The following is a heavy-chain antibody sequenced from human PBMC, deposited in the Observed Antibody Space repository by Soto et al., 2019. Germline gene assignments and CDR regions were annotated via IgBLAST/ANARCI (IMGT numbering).Heavy chain of an antibody. Sequence: SETLSLTCTVSGGAITSYYWTWIRQPAGKGLEWIGRIYSSGSTKYNPSLQSRISMSLDTSKNQFSLTLASVTAADTAVYYCAPGQIFSDWFDTWGQGTLVTVSP. V-gene: IGHV4-4*07. D-gene: IGHD3-9*01. J-gene: IGHJ5*02. CDR2: IYSSGST. CDR1: GGAITSYY. CDR3: APGQIFSDWFDT.